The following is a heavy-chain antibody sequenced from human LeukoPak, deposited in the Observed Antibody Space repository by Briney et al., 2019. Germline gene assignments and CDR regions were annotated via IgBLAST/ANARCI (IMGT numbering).Heavy chain of an antibody. V-gene: IGHV3-23*01. Sequence: GSLRLSCAVSGFTFSSYWMSWVRQAPGKGLEWVSAISGSGGSTYYADSVKGRFTISRDNSKNTLYLQMNSLRAEDTAVYYCAKRRGLELLYYYYMDVWGKGTTVTVSS. CDR1: GFTFSSYW. D-gene: IGHD1-7*01. CDR3: AKRRGLELLYYYYMDV. CDR2: ISGSGGST. J-gene: IGHJ6*03.